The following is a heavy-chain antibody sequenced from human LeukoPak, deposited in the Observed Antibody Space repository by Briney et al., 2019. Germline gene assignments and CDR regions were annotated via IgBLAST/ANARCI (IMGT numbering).Heavy chain of an antibody. CDR1: GGSISSYY. J-gene: IGHJ6*02. V-gene: IGHV4-59*08. CDR2: IYYSGST. D-gene: IGHD3-10*01. Sequence: PSETLSLTCTVSGGSISSYYWSWIRQPPGKGLEWIGYIYYSGSTNYNPSLKSRVTISVDTSKNQFSLKLSSVTAADTAVYYCARRGTYYYGSGSTNTYYYYGVDVWGQGTTVTVSS. CDR3: ARRGTYYYGSGSTNTYYYYGVDV.